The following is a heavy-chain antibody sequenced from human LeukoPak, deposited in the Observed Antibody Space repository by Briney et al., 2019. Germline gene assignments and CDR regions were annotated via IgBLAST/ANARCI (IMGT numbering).Heavy chain of an antibody. Sequence: GGSLRLSCAASGFTFDDYIMHWVRQAPGKGLEWVCLISWDGGVTNYADSVKGRFTISRDNSKNSLYLQMHSLRSEDTAFYYCAKDFEEALDYWGQGTLATVSS. CDR2: ISWDGGVT. J-gene: IGHJ4*02. CDR3: AKDFEEALDY. V-gene: IGHV3-43*01. CDR1: GFTFDDYI.